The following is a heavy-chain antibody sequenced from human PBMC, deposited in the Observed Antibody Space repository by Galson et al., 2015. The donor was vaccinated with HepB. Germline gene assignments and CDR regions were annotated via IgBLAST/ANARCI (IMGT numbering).Heavy chain of an antibody. Sequence: SLRLSCAASGFTFSSYAMSWVRQAPGKGLEWVSAISGSGGSTYYADSVKGRFTISRDNSKNTLYLQMNSLRAEDTAVYYCAKDDIVVVPAASGMDVWGQGILVTVSS. J-gene: IGHJ6*02. D-gene: IGHD2-2*01. V-gene: IGHV3-23*01. CDR2: ISGSGGST. CDR1: GFTFSSYA. CDR3: AKDDIVVVPAASGMDV.